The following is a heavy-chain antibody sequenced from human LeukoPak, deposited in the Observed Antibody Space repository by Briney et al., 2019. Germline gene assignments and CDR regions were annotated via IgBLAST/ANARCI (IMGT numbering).Heavy chain of an antibody. J-gene: IGHJ4*02. V-gene: IGHV3-49*04. D-gene: IGHD3-22*01. CDR3: ARGTSYYDSSGYNVYFFDY. Sequence: GGSLRLSCTASGFTFGDFAMSWVRQLPGKGLEWVCFIRSKAYGGTTEYAASVKGRFTVSRDDYKSIAYLQMNSLKTEDTAVYYCARGTSYYDSSGYNVYFFDYWGQGSLVTVSS. CDR2: IRSKAYGGTT. CDR1: GFTFGDFA.